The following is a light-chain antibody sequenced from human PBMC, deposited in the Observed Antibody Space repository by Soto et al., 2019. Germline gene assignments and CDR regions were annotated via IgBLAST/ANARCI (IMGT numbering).Light chain of an antibody. Sequence: EIVLTQSPGTLSLSPGERATLSCRASQSVSRSYLAWYQQKPGQAPRLLMYGASSRATGILDRFSGSGSGTDFTLTISRLEPEDFAVYYCQHYGRSPMFGPGTKVDIK. V-gene: IGKV3-20*01. CDR2: GAS. CDR3: QHYGRSPM. CDR1: QSVSRSY. J-gene: IGKJ1*01.